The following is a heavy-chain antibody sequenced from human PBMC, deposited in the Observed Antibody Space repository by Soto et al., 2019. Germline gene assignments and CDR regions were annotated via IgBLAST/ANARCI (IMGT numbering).Heavy chain of an antibody. V-gene: IGHV5-10-1*01. CDR2: IDPSDSYT. D-gene: IGHD2-21*02. CDR1: GYSFTSYW. Sequence: PGESLKISCKGSGYSFTSYWISWVRQMPGKGLEWMGRIDPSDSYTNYSPSFQGHVTISADKSISTAYLQWSSLKASDTAMYYCARQAGGDPPTRGAFDYWGQGTLVTVSS. J-gene: IGHJ4*02. CDR3: ARQAGGDPPTRGAFDY.